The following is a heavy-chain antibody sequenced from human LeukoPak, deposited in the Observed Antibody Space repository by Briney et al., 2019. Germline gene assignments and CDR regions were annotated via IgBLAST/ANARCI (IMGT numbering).Heavy chain of an antibody. CDR2: ISGSGGST. CDR3: AKDLSGSGAYYLPFDN. V-gene: IGHV3-23*01. D-gene: IGHD3-10*01. CDR1: GFTFSNYA. Sequence: QPGGSLRLSCAASGFTFSNYAMSWVRQAPGKGLEWVSSISGSGGSTYYADSVKGRLTISRDNSMNTLFLQMNSLRAEDTALYYCAKDLSGSGAYYLPFDNWGQGTLVTVSS. J-gene: IGHJ4*02.